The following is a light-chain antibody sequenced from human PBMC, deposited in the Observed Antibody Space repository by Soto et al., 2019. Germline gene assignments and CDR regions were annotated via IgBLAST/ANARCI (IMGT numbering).Light chain of an antibody. V-gene: IGKV1-8*01. Sequence: AMRLTQAPTSLSASTGDRFTITCWASQGISSYLAWYQQKPGKAPKLLIYAASTLQSGVPSRFSGSGSGTDFTLTISRLEPEDFAVYYCQQYGSSPWTFGQGTKVE. CDR3: QQYGSSPWT. J-gene: IGKJ1*01. CDR2: AAS. CDR1: QGISSY.